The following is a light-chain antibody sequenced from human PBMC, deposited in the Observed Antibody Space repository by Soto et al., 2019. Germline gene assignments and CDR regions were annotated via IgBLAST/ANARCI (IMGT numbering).Light chain of an antibody. Sequence: EIVLTQSPGTLSLSRGERATLSCRASQSVSSGYLAWYQQKPGQAPRLLIYGASSRATGIPDRFSGSGSGTDFTLTISRLEPADFAVYYCQQYGSSHTFGQGTKLEIK. CDR1: QSVSSGY. CDR2: GAS. V-gene: IGKV3-20*01. CDR3: QQYGSSHT. J-gene: IGKJ2*01.